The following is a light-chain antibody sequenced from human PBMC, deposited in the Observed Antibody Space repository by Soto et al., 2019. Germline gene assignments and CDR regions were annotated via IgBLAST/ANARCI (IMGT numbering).Light chain of an antibody. CDR3: QQYNSYWT. CDR2: DDS. J-gene: IGKJ1*01. Sequence: DIQMTQSPSTLSASVGDRFTITCRASQSISSWLAWYQQKPGKSPKLLIYDDSSLESGFPSRFSGSGSGTEFTLTISSLQPDDFATYYCQQYNSYWTFGQGTQVDIK. V-gene: IGKV1-5*01. CDR1: QSISSW.